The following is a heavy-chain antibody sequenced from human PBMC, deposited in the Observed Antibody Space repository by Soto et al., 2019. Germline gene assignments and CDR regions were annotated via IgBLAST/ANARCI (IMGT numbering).Heavy chain of an antibody. CDR2: ISAYNGNT. Sequence: QVQLVQSGAEVKKPGASVKVSCKASGYTFTSYGISWVRQAPGQGLEWMGWISAYNGNTSYAQKLQGRVTMTTDTFTSTAYMEVRSLRSDDTAVYYCASRGYSSGWYFDYWGQGTLVTVSS. D-gene: IGHD6-19*01. V-gene: IGHV1-18*01. J-gene: IGHJ4*02. CDR3: ASRGYSSGWYFDY. CDR1: GYTFTSYG.